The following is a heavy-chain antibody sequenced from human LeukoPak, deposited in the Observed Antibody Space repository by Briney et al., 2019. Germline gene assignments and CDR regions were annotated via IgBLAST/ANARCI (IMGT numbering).Heavy chain of an antibody. D-gene: IGHD3-22*01. V-gene: IGHV1-69*05. CDR3: ARAPKNYYDSSGSLDY. CDR1: GGTFSSYA. J-gene: IGHJ4*02. CDR2: IIPIFGTA. Sequence: SVKVSCKASGGTFSSYAISWVRQAPGQGLEWMGGIIPIFGTANCAQKFQGRVTITTDESTSTAYMELSSLRSEDTAVYYCARAPKNYYDSSGSLDYWGQGTLVTVSS.